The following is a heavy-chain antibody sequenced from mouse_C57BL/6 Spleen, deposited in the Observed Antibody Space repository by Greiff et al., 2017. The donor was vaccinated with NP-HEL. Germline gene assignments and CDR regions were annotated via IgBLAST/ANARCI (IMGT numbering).Heavy chain of an antibody. J-gene: IGHJ2*01. CDR2: IHPNSGST. CDR3: ARGLRYYFDY. CDR1: GYTFTSYW. D-gene: IGHD1-1*01. Sequence: QVHVKQSGAELVKPGASVKLSCKASGYTFTSYWMHWVKQRPGQGLEWIGMIHPNSGSTNYNEKFKSKATLTVDKSSSTAYMQLSSLTSEDSAVYYCARGLRYYFDYWGQGTTLTVSS. V-gene: IGHV1-64*01.